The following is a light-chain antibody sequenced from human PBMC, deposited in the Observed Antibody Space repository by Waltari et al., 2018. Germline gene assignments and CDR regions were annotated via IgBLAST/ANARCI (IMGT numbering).Light chain of an antibody. V-gene: IGKV2-28*01. CDR3: MQALQTPNT. CDR2: LGS. J-gene: IGKJ2*01. Sequence: DIVMTQSPLSLPVTPGEPASISCRSSQSLLHSNGHNYLGCYLQKSGQSPQLLIYLGSNRASGVPARFSGSGSGTDFTLKISRVEAEDVGIYYCMQALQTPNTFGQGTKLEIK. CDR1: QSLLHSNGHNY.